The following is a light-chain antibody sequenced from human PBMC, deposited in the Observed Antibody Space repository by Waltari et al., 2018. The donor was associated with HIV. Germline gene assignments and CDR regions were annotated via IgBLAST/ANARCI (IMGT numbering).Light chain of an antibody. CDR2: DVS. V-gene: IGLV2-14*01. CDR3: SSYTSSSTHVV. J-gene: IGLJ2*01. Sequence: QSALTQPASVSGSPGQSITISCTGTSSDGGGYNYVSWYQQHPGKAPKLMIYDVSNQPSGVSNRFSGSKSGNTASLTISGLQAEDEADYYCSSYTSSSTHVVFGGGTKLTVL. CDR1: SSDGGGYNY.